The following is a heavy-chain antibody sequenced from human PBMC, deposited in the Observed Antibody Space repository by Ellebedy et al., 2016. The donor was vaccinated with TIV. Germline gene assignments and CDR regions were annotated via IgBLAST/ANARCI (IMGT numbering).Heavy chain of an antibody. CDR2: INPNSGGT. J-gene: IGHJ4*02. CDR1: GGTFSSYA. Sequence: ASVKVSCXASGGTFSSYAISWVRQAPGQGLEWMGWINPNSGGTNYAQKFQGRVTMTRDTSISTAYMELSRLRSDDTAVYYCARDATRNFDYWGQGTLVTVSS. D-gene: IGHD1-14*01. CDR3: ARDATRNFDY. V-gene: IGHV1-2*02.